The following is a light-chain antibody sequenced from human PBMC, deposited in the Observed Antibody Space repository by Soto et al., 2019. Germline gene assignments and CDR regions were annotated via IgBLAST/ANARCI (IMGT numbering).Light chain of an antibody. CDR2: GAS. CDR1: QSVSSSY. J-gene: IGKJ5*01. Sequence: EIVLRQSPGTLSLSPGERATLSCRASQSVSSSYLAWYQQKPGQAPRLLIDGASSRATGIPDRFSGSGSGTDFTLTISRLEPEDFAVYYCQQYGSAPPPITFGQGTRLEIK. V-gene: IGKV3-20*01. CDR3: QQYGSAPPPIT.